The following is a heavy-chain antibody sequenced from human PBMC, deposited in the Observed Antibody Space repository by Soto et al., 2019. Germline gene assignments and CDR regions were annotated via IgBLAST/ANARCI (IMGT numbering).Heavy chain of an antibody. V-gene: IGHV2-5*02. CDR3: VHRVLRTFYRLVTTTALYLDH. D-gene: IGHD3-9*01. CDR2: IYWEGDE. J-gene: IGHJ4*02. CDR1: GFSLTTSGVG. Sequence: QITLKESGPTLVKPTQTLTLTCTFSGFSLTTSGVGVGWIRQTPGRAPEWLALIYWEGDERYSPSLKSRLTITKDASRNQVVLTLANMDPVDTATYYCVHRVLRTFYRLVTTTALYLDHWGQGALVTVSS.